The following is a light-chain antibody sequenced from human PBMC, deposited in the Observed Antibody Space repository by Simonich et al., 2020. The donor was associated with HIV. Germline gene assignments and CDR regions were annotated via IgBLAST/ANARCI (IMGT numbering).Light chain of an antibody. CDR3: NSRDNSNNHLTMV. CDR1: SLRTHY. V-gene: IGLV3-19*01. J-gene: IGLJ2*01. CDR2: GQN. Sequence: SSELTQDPAVSVALGQTVRITCQGDSLRTHYARWYQQKPGQEPSLVRFGQNNRPSVIPDRFSGSSSGNTASLTITGAQAEDEADYYCNSRDNSNNHLTMVFGGGTKLTVL.